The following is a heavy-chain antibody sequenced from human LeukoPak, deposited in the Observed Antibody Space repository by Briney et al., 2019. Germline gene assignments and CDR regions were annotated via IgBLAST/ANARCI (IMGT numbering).Heavy chain of an antibody. CDR1: GFTFSNFW. V-gene: IGHV3-21*01. D-gene: IGHD2-15*01. Sequence: GGSLRLSCAASGFTFSNFWMNWVRQAPGKGLEWVSSISSSSSYIYYADSVKGRFTISRDNAKNSLYLQMNSLRAEDTAVYYCARVADHDYWGQGTLVTVSS. CDR3: ARVADHDY. J-gene: IGHJ4*02. CDR2: ISSSSSYI.